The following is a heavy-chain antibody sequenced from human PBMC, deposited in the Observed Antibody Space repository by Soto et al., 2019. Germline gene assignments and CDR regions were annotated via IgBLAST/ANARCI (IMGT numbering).Heavy chain of an antibody. V-gene: IGHV4-39*01. D-gene: IGHD3-9*01. J-gene: IGHJ4*02. CDR3: VRFWARPDYDTLPGYTYVFDC. CDR1: AGSITSDTYY. Sequence: QLQLQESGPGLVKPSETLSLTCTVSAGSITSDTYYWGWIRQPPEKGLEWSGSISYSRSTYYNPVTKRRLPISIDTSNSQLSLNLSSLTVADTALYYCVRFWARPDYDTLPGYTYVFDCWGQGMLVIGSS. CDR2: ISYSRST.